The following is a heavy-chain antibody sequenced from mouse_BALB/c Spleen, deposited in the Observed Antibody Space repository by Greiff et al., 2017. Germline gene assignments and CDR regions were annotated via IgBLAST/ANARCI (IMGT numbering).Heavy chain of an antibody. D-gene: IGHD1-1*01. CDR2: ISYSGST. Sequence: EVQGVESGPGLVKPSQSLSLTCTVTGYSITSDYAWNWIRQFPGNKLEWMGYISYSGSTSYNPSLKSRISITRDTSKNQFFLQLNSVTTEDTATYYCARVDYGSSIYAMDYWGQGTSVTVSS. J-gene: IGHJ4*01. CDR1: GYSITSDYA. V-gene: IGHV3-2*02. CDR3: ARVDYGSSIYAMDY.